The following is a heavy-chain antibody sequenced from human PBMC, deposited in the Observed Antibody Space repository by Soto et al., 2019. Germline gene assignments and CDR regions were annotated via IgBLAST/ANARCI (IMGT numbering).Heavy chain of an antibody. CDR2: IYSSGST. Sequence: SVTLSLTCTVSGGSISSSNYYWGWIRQPPGKGLEWIGSIYSSGSTYYNPSLKSRVTMSVDTSKKLVSLRLSSVTAADTAVYFCARLRGTTMVRGIIWYFDYWGQGTLVTVS. V-gene: IGHV4-39*01. D-gene: IGHD3-10*01. J-gene: IGHJ4*02. CDR3: ARLRGTTMVRGIIWYFDY. CDR1: GGSISSSNYY.